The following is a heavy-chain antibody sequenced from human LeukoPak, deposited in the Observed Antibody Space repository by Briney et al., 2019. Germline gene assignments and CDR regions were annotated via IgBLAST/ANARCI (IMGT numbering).Heavy chain of an antibody. CDR2: IKQDGSEK. D-gene: IGHD2-15*01. Sequence: GGSLRLSCAASGFIFSTYWMSCVRQAPGKGLEWVANIKQDGSEKYYVDSVKGRFTISRDNAKNSLYLQMNSLRAEDTAVYFCARDIVVVVTAPNYYYYGMDVWGQGTTVTVSS. CDR1: GFIFSTYW. CDR3: ARDIVVVVTAPNYYYYGMDV. J-gene: IGHJ6*02. V-gene: IGHV3-7*04.